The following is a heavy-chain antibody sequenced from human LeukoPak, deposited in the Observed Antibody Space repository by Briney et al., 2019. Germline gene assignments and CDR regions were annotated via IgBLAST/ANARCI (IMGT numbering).Heavy chain of an antibody. CDR2: FDPEDGET. D-gene: IGHD6-19*01. Sequence: GASVKVSCKVSGYTLTELSMHWVRQAPGKGLEWMGGFDPEDGETIYAQKFQGRVTMTEDTSTDTAYMELSSLRSGDTAVYYCATSSRTAGYDAFDIWGQGTMVTVSS. CDR3: ATSSRTAGYDAFDI. V-gene: IGHV1-24*01. J-gene: IGHJ3*02. CDR1: GYTLTELS.